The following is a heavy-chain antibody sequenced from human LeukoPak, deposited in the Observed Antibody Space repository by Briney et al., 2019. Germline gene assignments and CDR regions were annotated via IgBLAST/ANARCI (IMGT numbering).Heavy chain of an antibody. Sequence: GESLKISCKGSGYSFSTCWIAWVRQMSGKGLEWMGTIYPGDSKIRYSPSFQGQVTISADKSISTAYLQWSSLKASDTAMYYCASSSAVVGILNWFDLWGQGTLVTVSS. CDR3: ASSSAVVGILNWFDL. CDR1: GYSFSTCW. D-gene: IGHD6-19*01. V-gene: IGHV5-51*01. J-gene: IGHJ5*02. CDR2: IYPGDSKI.